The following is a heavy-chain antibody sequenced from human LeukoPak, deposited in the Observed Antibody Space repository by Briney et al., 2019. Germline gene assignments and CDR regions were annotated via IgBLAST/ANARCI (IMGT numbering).Heavy chain of an antibody. Sequence: PGRSLRLSCSASGFTFSSYGMHWVRRAPGKGLEYVSAVDGGGGSTFYADSVKGRFAISRDNSKNTLYLQMNSLRPEDTAVYYCTGRRYSSGPFDYWGQGTLVTVSS. CDR3: TGRRYSSGPFDY. D-gene: IGHD6-19*01. CDR1: GFTFSSYG. J-gene: IGHJ4*02. CDR2: VDGGGGST. V-gene: IGHV3-64D*09.